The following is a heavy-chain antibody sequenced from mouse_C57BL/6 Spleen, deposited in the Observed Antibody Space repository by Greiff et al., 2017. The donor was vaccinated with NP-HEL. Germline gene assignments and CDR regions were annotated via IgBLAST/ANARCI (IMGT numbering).Heavy chain of an antibody. V-gene: IGHV1-53*01. CDR1: GYTFTSYW. Sequence: QVQLQQPGTELVKPGASVKLSCKASGYTFTSYWIHWVKQRPGHGLEWIGNITPSNGGTNYNEKFKSKATLTVDKSSSTAYMQLSSLTSEVSAVYYCAKPPYYRNDYYAMDDWGQGTSGTVSS. D-gene: IGHD2-14*01. CDR3: AKPPYYRNDYYAMDD. CDR2: ITPSNGGT. J-gene: IGHJ4*01.